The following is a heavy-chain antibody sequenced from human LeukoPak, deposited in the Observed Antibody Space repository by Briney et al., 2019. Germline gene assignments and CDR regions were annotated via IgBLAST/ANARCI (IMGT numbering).Heavy chain of an antibody. Sequence: GASVKVSCKVSGYTLTELSMHWVRQAPGIGLEWMGGFDPEDGETIYAQKFQGRVTMTEDTSTDTAYMELSSLRSEDTAVYYCATAQYYDILTGYYSAAYYFDYWGQGTLVTVSS. J-gene: IGHJ4*02. CDR3: ATAQYYDILTGYYSAAYYFDY. CDR2: FDPEDGET. V-gene: IGHV1-24*01. CDR1: GYTLTELS. D-gene: IGHD3-9*01.